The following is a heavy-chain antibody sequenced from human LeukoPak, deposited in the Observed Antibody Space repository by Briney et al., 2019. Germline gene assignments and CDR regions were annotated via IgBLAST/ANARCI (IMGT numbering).Heavy chain of an antibody. CDR3: ARCLGSYGFSDY. D-gene: IGHD1-26*01. CDR2: ISSSSSYI. Sequence: GGSLRPSCAASGFTFSSYSMNWVRQAPGKGLEWVSSISSSSSYIYYADSVKGRFTISRDNAKNSLYLQMNSLRAEDTAVYYCARCLGSYGFSDYWGQGTLVTVSS. CDR1: GFTFSSYS. V-gene: IGHV3-21*01. J-gene: IGHJ4*02.